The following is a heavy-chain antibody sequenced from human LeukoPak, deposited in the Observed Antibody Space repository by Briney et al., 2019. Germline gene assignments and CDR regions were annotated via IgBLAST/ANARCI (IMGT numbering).Heavy chain of an antibody. D-gene: IGHD5-24*01. CDR1: GFTFNTYG. CDR2: IWYDGSNE. Sequence: PGRSLRLSCAASGFTFNTYGMHWVRQAPGKGLEWVAVIWYDGSNEFYADSVKGRFTISSHNSKNTLYLQMNSLRAEDTAVYYCARDKYRDGYNVDAFDIWGQGTMVTVSS. J-gene: IGHJ3*02. V-gene: IGHV3-33*01. CDR3: ARDKYRDGYNVDAFDI.